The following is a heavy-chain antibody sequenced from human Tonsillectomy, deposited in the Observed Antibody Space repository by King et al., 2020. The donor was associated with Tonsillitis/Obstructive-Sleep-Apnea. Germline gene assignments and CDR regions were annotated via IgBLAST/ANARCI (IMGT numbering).Heavy chain of an antibody. J-gene: IGHJ4*02. CDR2: ISYDGSNK. CDR1: GFTFSSYA. CDR3: ARALIPIAVAGTFDY. Sequence: VQLVESGGGVVQPGRSLRLSCAASGFTFSSYAMHWVRQAPGKGLEWVAVISYDGSNKYYADSVKGRFTISRDNSKNTLYLQMNSLRAEDTAVYYCARALIPIAVAGTFDYWGQGTLVTVSS. D-gene: IGHD6-19*01. V-gene: IGHV3-30*04.